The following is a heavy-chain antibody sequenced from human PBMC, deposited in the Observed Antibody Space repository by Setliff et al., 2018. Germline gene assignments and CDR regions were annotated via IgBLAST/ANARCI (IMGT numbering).Heavy chain of an antibody. V-gene: IGHV4-59*02. J-gene: IGHJ6*04. Sequence: SETLSLTCTVSGGSVNSHYWSWIRQPPGKGLEWIGFIFYSGGTKSNPSLKSRVAMSVDTSKNQFSLKLSSVTAADTAVYYCARPHDYGDYSLYVWGKGTTVTVSS. D-gene: IGHD4-17*01. CDR3: ARPHDYGDYSLYV. CDR1: GGSVNSHY. CDR2: IFYSGGT.